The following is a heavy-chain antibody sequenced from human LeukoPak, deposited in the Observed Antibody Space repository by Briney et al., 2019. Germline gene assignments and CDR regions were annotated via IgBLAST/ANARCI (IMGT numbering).Heavy chain of an antibody. V-gene: IGHV5-51*01. J-gene: IGHJ4*02. D-gene: IGHD1-26*01. Sequence: GESLKISCKGSGYSFSNYYIDWVRQMPGKGLEGMGVMYPGGSDIRDSPSFQGQVTISADKSIDTAYLQWSSLKASDSAMYYCASRTGSYYPFDSWGQGTLVTVSS. CDR1: GYSFSNYY. CDR3: ASRTGSYYPFDS. CDR2: MYPGGSDI.